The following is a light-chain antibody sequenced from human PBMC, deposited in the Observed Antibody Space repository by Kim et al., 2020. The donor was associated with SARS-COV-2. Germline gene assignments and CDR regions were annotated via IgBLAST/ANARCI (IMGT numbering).Light chain of an antibody. J-gene: IGKJ1*01. CDR3: QQYNNWPT. CDR1: QSVSTN. V-gene: IGKV3-15*01. Sequence: EIVMTQSPATLSVSPGERATLSCRASQSVSTNVAWFQQKSGQAPRLLIYGASTRATVIPARFTGSGSGTEFTLTISSLQSEDFAVYHCQQYNNWPTFGRGTKVDIK. CDR2: GAS.